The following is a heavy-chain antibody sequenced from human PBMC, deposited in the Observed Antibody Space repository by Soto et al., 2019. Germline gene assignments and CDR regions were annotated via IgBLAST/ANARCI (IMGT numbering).Heavy chain of an antibody. Sequence: QVQLEESGGGVVQPGGSLRLSCAASGFTFSSYGMHWVRQAPDKGLEWVAALWNDGRYKYYADSVKGRFTISRDNSKNTLYLQMDSLRAEDTAVYYCARHREDGYNRFYFDDWGQGTLVTVSS. CDR2: LWNDGRYK. CDR3: ARHREDGYNRFYFDD. D-gene: IGHD5-12*01. J-gene: IGHJ4*02. V-gene: IGHV3-33*01. CDR1: GFTFSSYG.